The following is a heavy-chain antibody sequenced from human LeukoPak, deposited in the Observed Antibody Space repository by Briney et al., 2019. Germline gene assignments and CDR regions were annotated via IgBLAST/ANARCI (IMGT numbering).Heavy chain of an antibody. CDR2: ISGSGGRT. Sequence: QPGGSLRLSCAVSGFTFSNYGMSWVRQAPGKGLEWVSTISGSGGRTYYADSVKGRFTISRDNSKNTLYLQMNSLRAEDTAVYYCAKRDVSDAFDMWGQGTMVTVSS. CDR3: AKRDVSDAFDM. J-gene: IGHJ3*02. V-gene: IGHV3-23*01. CDR1: GFTFSNYG.